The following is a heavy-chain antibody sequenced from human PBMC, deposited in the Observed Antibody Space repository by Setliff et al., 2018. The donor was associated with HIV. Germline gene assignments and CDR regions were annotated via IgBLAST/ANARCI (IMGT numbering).Heavy chain of an antibody. J-gene: IGHJ4*02. CDR3: ARSQPDTIFGVVIFDY. Sequence: LSLTCTVSGGSIRSSGPGYYWGWVRQAPGGGLEWIGSVYYGGSTYYNPSLKSRVTISLDTSKNQLSLRLTSMTAADTAVYYCARSQPDTIFGVVIFDYWGQGKMVTVSS. V-gene: IGHV4-39*01. CDR1: GGSIRSSGPGYY. CDR2: VYYGGST. D-gene: IGHD3-3*01.